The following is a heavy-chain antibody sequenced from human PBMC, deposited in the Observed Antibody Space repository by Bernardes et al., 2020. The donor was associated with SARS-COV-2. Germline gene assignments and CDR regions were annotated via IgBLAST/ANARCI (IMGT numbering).Heavy chain of an antibody. D-gene: IGHD3-9*01. CDR3: AKVYDILTGYYTT. CDR1: GFRFSRYW. J-gene: IGHJ5*02. CDR2: INGDGTTT. Sequence: GGSLRLSCAASGFRFSRYWMHWVRQAPGKGLVWVSHINGDGTTTKYADSVKGRFTISRDNAKNTVYLQMNSLRAEDTALYYCAKVYDILTGYYTTWGQGTLVTVSS. V-gene: IGHV3-74*03.